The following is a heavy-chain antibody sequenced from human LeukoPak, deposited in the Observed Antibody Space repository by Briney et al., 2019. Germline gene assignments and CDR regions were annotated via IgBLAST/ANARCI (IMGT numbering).Heavy chain of an antibody. D-gene: IGHD3-3*01. CDR2: INWNGGST. J-gene: IGHJ3*02. CDR3: ARGVNDFWSGWDAFDI. V-gene: IGHV3-20*04. Sequence: GGSLRLSCAASGFTFSSYSMNWVRQAPGKGLEWVSGINWNGGSTGYADSVKGRFTISRDNAKNSLYLQMNSLRAEDTALYYCARGVNDFWSGWDAFDIWGQGTMVTVSS. CDR1: GFTFSSYS.